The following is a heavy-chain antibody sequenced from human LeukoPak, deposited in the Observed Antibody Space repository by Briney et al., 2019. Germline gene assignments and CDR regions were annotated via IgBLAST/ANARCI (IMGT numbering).Heavy chain of an antibody. J-gene: IGHJ4*02. Sequence: GGSLRLSCSASGVTVSSNYMSCVRQAPGKGVECVAVIYSGGSRYYADSVKGRFTISRDNAKNSLYLQMNSLRAEDTAVYYCARDREGLGSGLYYFDYWGQGTLVTVSS. CDR2: IYSGGSR. V-gene: IGHV3-53*01. D-gene: IGHD3-10*01. CDR1: GVTVSSNY. CDR3: ARDREGLGSGLYYFDY.